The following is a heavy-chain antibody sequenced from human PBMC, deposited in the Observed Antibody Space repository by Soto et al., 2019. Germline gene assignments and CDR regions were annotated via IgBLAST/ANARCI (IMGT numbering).Heavy chain of an antibody. D-gene: IGHD4-17*01. J-gene: IGHJ2*01. CDR1: GFTFSSYA. CDR3: ARDYTVTTNPYYFSWYFDL. V-gene: IGHV3-30-3*01. CDR2: ISYDGSNK. Sequence: GGSLRLSCAASGFTFSSYAMHWVRQAPGKGLEWVAVISYDGSNKYYADSVKGRFTISRDNSKNTLYLQMNSLRAEDTAVYYCARDYTVTTNPYYFSWYFDLWGRGTLVTVSS.